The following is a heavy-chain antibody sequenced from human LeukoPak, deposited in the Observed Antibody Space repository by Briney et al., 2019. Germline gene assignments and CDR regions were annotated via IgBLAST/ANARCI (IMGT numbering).Heavy chain of an antibody. CDR2: IYYTGST. D-gene: IGHD2-2*01. CDR1: GGSIGTYY. J-gene: IGHJ3*02. CDR3: ARPSIPSAAASALDI. Sequence: SETLSLTCSVSGGSIGTYYWTWIRQPPGKGLEWIGYIYYTGSTNYNPSLKSRATMSVDTSKNQVSLKMTSVTVADTAVYYCARPSIPSAAASALDIWAKGQWSPSL. V-gene: IGHV4-59*08.